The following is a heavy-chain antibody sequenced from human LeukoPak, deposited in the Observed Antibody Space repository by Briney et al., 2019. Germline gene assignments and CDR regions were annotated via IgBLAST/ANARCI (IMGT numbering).Heavy chain of an antibody. V-gene: IGHV1-2*02. CDR2: INPNSGGT. J-gene: IGHJ6*02. Sequence: GASVKVSCKASGYTFTDYYVHWVRQAPGQGLEWMGWINPNSGGTEYAQKFQGRATMTRDTSISTAYMDLSWLGSDDTAMYYCARDHCTRNSCYEDLYYGMDVWGQGTTVTVSS. D-gene: IGHD2-2*01. CDR3: ARDHCTRNSCYEDLYYGMDV. CDR1: GYTFTDYY.